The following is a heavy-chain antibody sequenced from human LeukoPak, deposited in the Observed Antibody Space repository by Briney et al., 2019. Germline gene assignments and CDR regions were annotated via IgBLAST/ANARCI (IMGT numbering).Heavy chain of an antibody. Sequence: GGSLRLSCAASGFTFSSYSMNWVRQAPGKGLEWVSYISSSSSTIYYADSVKGRFTISRDNSYNTVSLQMNSLRDEDTGVYYCARESFLLSRTSSSNAFDIWGQGTMVTVSS. J-gene: IGHJ3*02. V-gene: IGHV3-48*02. CDR2: ISSSSSTI. D-gene: IGHD6-6*01. CDR3: ARESFLLSRTSSSNAFDI. CDR1: GFTFSSYS.